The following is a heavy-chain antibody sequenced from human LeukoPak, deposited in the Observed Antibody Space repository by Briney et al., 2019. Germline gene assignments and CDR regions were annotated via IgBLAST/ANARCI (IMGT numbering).Heavy chain of an antibody. CDR2: IIPIFGTA. D-gene: IGHD5-18*01. Sequence: SVNVSCKASGYTFTNYGISWVRQAPGQGLEWMGGIIPIFGTANYAQKFQGRVTITADESTSTAYMELSSLRSEDTAVYYCARGAGQLWLVYWGQGTLVTVSS. CDR3: ARGAGQLWLVY. V-gene: IGHV1-69*13. J-gene: IGHJ4*02. CDR1: GYTFTNYG.